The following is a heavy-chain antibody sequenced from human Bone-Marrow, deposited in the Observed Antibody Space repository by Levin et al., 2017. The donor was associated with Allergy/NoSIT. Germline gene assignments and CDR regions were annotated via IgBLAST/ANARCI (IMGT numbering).Heavy chain of an antibody. CDR3: AKDQTYYDILTGYYTHYYDYGMDV. D-gene: IGHD3-9*01. Sequence: GESLKISCAASGFTFSSYGMHWVRQAPGKGLEWVAVISYDGSNKYYADSVKGRFTISRDNSKNTLYLQMNSLRAEDTAVYYCAKDQTYYDILTGYYTHYYDYGMDVWGQGTTVTVSS. J-gene: IGHJ6*02. CDR1: GFTFSSYG. V-gene: IGHV3-30*18. CDR2: ISYDGSNK.